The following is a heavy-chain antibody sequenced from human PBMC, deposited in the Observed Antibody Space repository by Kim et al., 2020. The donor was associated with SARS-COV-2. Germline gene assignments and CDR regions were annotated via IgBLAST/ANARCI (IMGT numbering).Heavy chain of an antibody. CDR3: GIVASKLRFLNFEY. J-gene: IGHJ4*02. Sequence: YAASVNGRFTIPRDNSKNTLDLQLNSLRAEDTAVFYCGIVASKLRFLNFEYWGQGTLVTVSP. V-gene: IGHV3-23*01. D-gene: IGHD3-3*01.